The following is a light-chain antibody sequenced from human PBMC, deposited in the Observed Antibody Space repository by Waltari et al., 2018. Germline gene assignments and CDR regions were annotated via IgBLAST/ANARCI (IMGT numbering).Light chain of an antibody. CDR1: QSISSY. Sequence: DIQMTQSPASLSASVGDRVTIICRASQSISSYLNWYQQKPGKAPNLLIYAASSLQSGVPSRFSGNQSGTDFSLTISSLQPEDFATYYCQQSHSTPITFGQGTRLDIK. CDR3: QQSHSTPIT. CDR2: AAS. J-gene: IGKJ5*01. V-gene: IGKV1-39*01.